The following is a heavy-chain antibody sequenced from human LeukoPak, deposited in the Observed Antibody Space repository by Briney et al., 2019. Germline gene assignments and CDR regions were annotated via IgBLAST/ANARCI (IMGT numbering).Heavy chain of an antibody. CDR1: GGSFSGYY. V-gene: IGHV4-34*01. D-gene: IGHD3-16*01. CDR3: ARRIGYYFDY. CDR2: INHSGST. J-gene: IGHJ4*02. Sequence: PSETLSLTCVVYGGSFSGYYWSWIRQPPGKGLEWIGEINHSGSTNYNPSLKSRVTISVDTSKNQFSLKLSSVTAADTAVYYCARRIGYYFDYWGQGTLVTVSS.